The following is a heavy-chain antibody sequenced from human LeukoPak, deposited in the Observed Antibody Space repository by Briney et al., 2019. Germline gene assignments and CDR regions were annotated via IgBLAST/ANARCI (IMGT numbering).Heavy chain of an antibody. CDR3: ARVPGPYTTSRFDY. V-gene: IGHV1-2*02. CDR1: GYTFTGYY. Sequence: ASVKVSCKTSGYTFTGYYLHWVRQAPGQGLEWMGRIDPDSGGTHYAQKFQVRVTVTRDTSITTVYMELSGLTSDDTPVYYCARVPGPYTTSRFDYWGQGTLVTVSS. J-gene: IGHJ4*02. CDR2: IDPDSGGT. D-gene: IGHD2-2*02.